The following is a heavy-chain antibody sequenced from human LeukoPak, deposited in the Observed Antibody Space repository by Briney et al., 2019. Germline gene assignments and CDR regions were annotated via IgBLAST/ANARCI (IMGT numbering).Heavy chain of an antibody. V-gene: IGHV3-21*01. D-gene: IGHD4-11*01. Sequence: PGGSLRLSCAASGFTFSSYSMNWVRQAPGKGLEWVSSISSSSSYIYYADSVKGRFTISRDNAKNSLYLQMNSLRAEDTAVYYCARDYSLEPTTVTTDYYYGMDVWGQGTTVTVSS. CDR1: GFTFSSYS. CDR2: ISSSSSYI. CDR3: ARDYSLEPTTVTTDYYYGMDV. J-gene: IGHJ6*02.